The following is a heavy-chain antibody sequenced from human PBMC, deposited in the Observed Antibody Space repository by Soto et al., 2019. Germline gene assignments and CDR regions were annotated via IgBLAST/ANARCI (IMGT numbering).Heavy chain of an antibody. CDR2: IVPMFGRG. J-gene: IGHJ6*02. D-gene: IGHD5-18*01. V-gene: IGHV1-69*12. CDR3: ARDGSTVETSMVRQYFYGMDV. CDR1: GGSFISYA. Sequence: QVQLVQSGAEVRKPGSSVKVSCKVSGGSFISYAISWVRQAPGQGLEWVGGIVPMFGRGNHAQRFQGRVTITADECLSTVQMDLTSMRSEYTAVYYCARDGSTVETSMVRQYFYGMDVWGLGTTVTVSS.